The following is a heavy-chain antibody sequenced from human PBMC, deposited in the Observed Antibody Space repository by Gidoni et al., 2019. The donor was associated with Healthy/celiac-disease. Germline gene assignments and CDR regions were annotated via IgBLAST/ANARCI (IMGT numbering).Heavy chain of an antibody. CDR2: ISGSGGST. CDR3: AKMDYYDSSGYYHAEYFQH. J-gene: IGHJ1*01. V-gene: IGHV3-23*04. Sequence: EVQLVESGGGLVQPGGSLRLSCAASGFTFSSYAIGWVRQAPGKGLEWVSAISGSGGSTYYADSVKGRFTISRDNSKNTLYLQMNSLRAEDTAVYYCAKMDYYDSSGYYHAEYFQHWGQGTLVTVSS. CDR1: GFTFSSYA. D-gene: IGHD3-22*01.